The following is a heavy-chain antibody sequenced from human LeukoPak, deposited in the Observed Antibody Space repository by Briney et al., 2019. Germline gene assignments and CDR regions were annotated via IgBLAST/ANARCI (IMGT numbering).Heavy chain of an antibody. CDR1: GGTFSSYA. V-gene: IGHV1-69*06. D-gene: IGHD3-10*01. CDR2: IIPIFGTA. Sequence: GASVKVSCKASGGTFSSYAISWVRQAPGQGLEWMGGIIPIFGTANYAQKFQGRVTTTADKSTSTAYMELSSLRSEDTAVYYCARDRYYYGSGSYWGGSSYYYGMDVWGKGTTVTVSS. CDR3: ARDRYYYGSGSYWGGSSYYYGMDV. J-gene: IGHJ6*04.